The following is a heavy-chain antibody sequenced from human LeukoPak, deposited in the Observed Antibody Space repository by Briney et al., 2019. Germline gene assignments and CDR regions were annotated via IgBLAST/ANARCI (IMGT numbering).Heavy chain of an antibody. CDR1: GGTFSSYA. V-gene: IGHV1-69*05. CDR3: ARVSGYLENWFDP. J-gene: IGHJ5*02. D-gene: IGHD3-3*01. Sequence: ASVKVSCKASGGTFSSYAISWVRQAPGQGLEWMGGIIHIFGTANYAQKFQGRATITTDESTSTAYMELSSLRSEDTAVYYCARVSGYLENWFDPWGQGTLVTVSS. CDR2: IIHIFGTA.